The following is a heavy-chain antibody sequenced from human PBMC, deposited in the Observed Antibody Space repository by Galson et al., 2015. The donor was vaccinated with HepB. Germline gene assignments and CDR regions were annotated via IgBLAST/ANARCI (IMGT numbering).Heavy chain of an antibody. CDR3: ARDQGYCSGTSCPNWFDS. CDR1: GFTFSSFS. V-gene: IGHV3-21*01. J-gene: IGHJ5*01. CDR2: ISTSGSYI. Sequence: SLRLSCAASGFTFSSFSMNWVRQAPGKGLEWVSSISTSGSYISYADSVKGRFTISRGNAKNSLSLQMDSLRAEDTAVYYCARDQGYCSGTSCPNWFDSWGQGTLVTVSS. D-gene: IGHD2-2*01.